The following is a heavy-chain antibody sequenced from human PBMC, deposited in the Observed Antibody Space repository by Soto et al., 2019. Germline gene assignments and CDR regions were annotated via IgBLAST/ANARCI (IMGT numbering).Heavy chain of an antibody. J-gene: IGHJ6*02. CDR1: AFSFSDHY. CDR2: SRSKSNNYTA. D-gene: IGHD6-25*01. CDR3: GVSSGRPYHYGMDV. Sequence: EVQLAVSGGGLVPPGGSLRLSCAASAFSFSDHYVHWVRQAPGKGLEWVGRSRSKSNNYTALYAASAKGRFTISRDDSKSSLSLQMNSMRTEDTAVYYCGVSSGRPYHYGMDVWAQGTTVIVSS. V-gene: IGHV3-72*01.